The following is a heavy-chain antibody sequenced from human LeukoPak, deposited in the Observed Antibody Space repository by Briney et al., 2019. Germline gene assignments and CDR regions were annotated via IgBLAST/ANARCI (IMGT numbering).Heavy chain of an antibody. D-gene: IGHD1-26*01. J-gene: IGHJ3*01. Sequence: GGCLRLSCAASGLTVSSNYMSWVRQAPGKGLEWVSVIASGGTTYYADSVKGRFPISRDNSKNTLYLQMNDLRAEDTAVFYCARGGDIVGATRSAFDLWGQGTMVTVSS. V-gene: IGHV3-53*01. CDR3: ARGGDIVGATRSAFDL. CDR1: GLTVSSNY. CDR2: IASGGTT.